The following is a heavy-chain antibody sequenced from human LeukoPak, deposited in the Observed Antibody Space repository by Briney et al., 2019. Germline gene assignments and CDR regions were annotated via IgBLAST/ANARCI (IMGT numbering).Heavy chain of an antibody. J-gene: IGHJ4*02. Sequence: SETLSLTCTVSGGSISSYYWSWIRQPPGKGLEWIGYIYYSGSTNYNPSLKSRVTISVDTSKNQFSLKLSSVTAADTAVYYCARDFGSGSYCEYWGQGTLVTVSS. CDR1: GGSISSYY. CDR3: ARDFGSGSYCEY. D-gene: IGHD1-26*01. V-gene: IGHV4-59*12. CDR2: IYYSGST.